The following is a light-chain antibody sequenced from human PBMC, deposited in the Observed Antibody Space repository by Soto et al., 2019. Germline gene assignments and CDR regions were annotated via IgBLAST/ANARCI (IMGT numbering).Light chain of an antibody. J-gene: IGKJ4*01. CDR2: KTS. V-gene: IGKV1-5*03. CDR3: QQYDSYPLI. Sequence: DIPMTQSPSTLSASVGDRVTITCRASQSISSWLAWYQQKPGKAPNLLIYKTSSLESGVPSRFSGSGSGTEFTLTVNSLQPDDFATYYCQQYDSYPLIFGGGTKVEIK. CDR1: QSISSW.